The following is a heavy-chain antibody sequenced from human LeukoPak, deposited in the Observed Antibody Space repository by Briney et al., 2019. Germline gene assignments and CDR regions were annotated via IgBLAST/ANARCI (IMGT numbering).Heavy chain of an antibody. Sequence: ASVKVSCKASGYTFTGYYMHWVRQAPGQGLEWMGWINPNSGGTNYAQKFQGRVTMTRDTSISTAYMELSRLRSDDTAVYYCAILDGGIVGATSGDYWGQGTLVTVSS. D-gene: IGHD1-26*01. CDR3: AILDGGIVGATSGDY. CDR1: GYTFTGYY. V-gene: IGHV1-2*02. CDR2: INPNSGGT. J-gene: IGHJ4*02.